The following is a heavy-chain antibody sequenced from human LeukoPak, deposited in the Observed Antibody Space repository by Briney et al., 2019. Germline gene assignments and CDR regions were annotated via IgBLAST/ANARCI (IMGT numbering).Heavy chain of an antibody. CDR1: GGSFSGYY. J-gene: IGHJ5*02. Sequence: PSETLSLTCAVYGGSFSGYYWSWIRQPPGKGLEWIGEINHSGSTNYNPSLKSRVTISVDTSKNQFSLKLSSVTAADTAVYHCARGYCSGGSCHRGHWFDPWGQGTLVTVSS. V-gene: IGHV4-34*01. CDR3: ARGYCSGGSCHRGHWFDP. D-gene: IGHD2-15*01. CDR2: INHSGST.